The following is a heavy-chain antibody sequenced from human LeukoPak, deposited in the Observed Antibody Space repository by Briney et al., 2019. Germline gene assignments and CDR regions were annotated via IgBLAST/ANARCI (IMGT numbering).Heavy chain of an antibody. J-gene: IGHJ6*02. D-gene: IGHD3-10*01. CDR2: ISWDSGRA. CDR1: GITLSNYA. Sequence: PGGSLRLSCVVSGITLSNYAMSWVRQAPGKGLEWVSYISWDSGRAGYADSVKGRFTISRDNSKNSLFLQMNSLTADDTAVYYCAKAGSMVQRVTTYYYAMDVWGQGTTVTVSS. CDR3: AKAGSMVQRVTTYYYAMDV. V-gene: IGHV3-9*01.